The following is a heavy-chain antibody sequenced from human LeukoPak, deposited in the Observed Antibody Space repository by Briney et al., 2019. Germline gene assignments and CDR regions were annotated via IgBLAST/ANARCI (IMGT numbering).Heavy chain of an antibody. CDR2: ISSPSI. V-gene: IGHV3-48*04. Sequence: GRSLRLSCAASGFIFSTYGMHWVRQAPGKGLEWVSYISSPSIHYADSVKGRFTISRDNAKNSLYLQMNSLRAEDTAVYYCASRRVAVPSSRAFDYWGQGTLVTVSS. CDR1: GFIFSTYG. CDR3: ASRRVAVPSSRAFDY. J-gene: IGHJ4*02. D-gene: IGHD6-19*01.